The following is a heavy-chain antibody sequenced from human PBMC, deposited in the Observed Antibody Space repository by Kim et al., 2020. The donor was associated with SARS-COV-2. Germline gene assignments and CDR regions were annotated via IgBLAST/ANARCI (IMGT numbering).Heavy chain of an antibody. J-gene: IGHJ4*02. CDR3: TRPAIDYYDSSGYLRGDFDY. CDR1: GFTFSGSA. CDR2: IRSKADNYAT. Sequence: GGSLRLSCAASGFTFSGSAMHWVRQASGKGLEWVGRIRSKADNYATAYAASLKGRFSISRDDSKNTAYLQMKSLKTEDTAVYYCTRPAIDYYDSSGYLRGDFDYWGQGTLVTVSS. D-gene: IGHD3-22*01. V-gene: IGHV3-73*01.